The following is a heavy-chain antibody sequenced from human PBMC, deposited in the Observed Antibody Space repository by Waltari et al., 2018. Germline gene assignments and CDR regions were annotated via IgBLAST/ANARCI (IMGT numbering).Heavy chain of an antibody. CDR3: AREAGYNWNDLDY. CDR1: GYTFTGYY. D-gene: IGHD1-1*01. V-gene: IGHV1-2*06. J-gene: IGHJ4*02. Sequence: QVQLVQSGAEVKKPGASVKVSCKASGYTFTGYYMHWVRQAPGQGLEWMGRINPNRGGTNYARKFQGRVTMTRDTSISTAYMELSRLRSDDTAVYYCAREAGYNWNDLDYWGQGTLVTVSS. CDR2: INPNRGGT.